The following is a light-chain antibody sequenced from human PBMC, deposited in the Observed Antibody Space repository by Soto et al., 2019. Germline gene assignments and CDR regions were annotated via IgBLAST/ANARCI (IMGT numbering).Light chain of an antibody. J-gene: IGKJ1*01. CDR1: QSVSSN. Sequence: EIVMKQSPATLSVSPGERATLSCRASQSVSSNLAWYQQKPGQAPRLLIYGASTRATGIPARFSGSGSGTEFTLTISSLQSEDFAVYYCQQYNNWSTWTFGQGTKVEIK. CDR2: GAS. V-gene: IGKV3-15*01. CDR3: QQYNNWSTWT.